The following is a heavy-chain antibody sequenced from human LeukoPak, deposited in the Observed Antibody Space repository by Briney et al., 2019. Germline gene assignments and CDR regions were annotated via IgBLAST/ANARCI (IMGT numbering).Heavy chain of an antibody. D-gene: IGHD3-10*01. Sequence: ASVKVSCKASGYTFTSYDINWVRQATGQGLEWMGWMNPNSGNTGYAQKFQGRVTITRNTSISTAYMELNSLRSEDTAVYYCARVAGTMVRGVIGYWGQGTLVTVSS. CDR2: MNPNSGNT. CDR3: ARVAGTMVRGVIGY. V-gene: IGHV1-8*01. J-gene: IGHJ4*02. CDR1: GYTFTSYD.